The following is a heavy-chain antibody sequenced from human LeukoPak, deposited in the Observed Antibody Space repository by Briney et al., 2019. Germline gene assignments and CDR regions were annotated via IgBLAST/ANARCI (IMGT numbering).Heavy chain of an antibody. V-gene: IGHV3-23*01. CDR2: LSASDGSA. D-gene: IGHD3-10*01. CDR1: GFSFSSYG. J-gene: IGHJ4*02. CDR3: AKEPPYGSGSFFDY. Sequence: PGGSLRLSCSASGFSFSSYGMSWVRQAPGKGLEWVSGLSASDGSAYYADSVKGRFTISRDNSKNTLYLQMNSLRAEDTALYYCAKEPPYGSGSFFDYWGQGTLVTVSS.